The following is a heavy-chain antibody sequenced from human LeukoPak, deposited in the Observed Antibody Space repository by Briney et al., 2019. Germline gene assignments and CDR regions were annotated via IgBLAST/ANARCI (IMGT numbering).Heavy chain of an antibody. J-gene: IGHJ6*03. D-gene: IGHD3-10*01. Sequence: GGSLRLSCAASGFTFGDYAVTWVRQAPGKGLEWVSSITGGTTYTYYADSMKGRFTISRDNSKNTLYLQMSSLRAEDTAVYYCAKGPLSSSNYYMDVWGKGTTVTVSS. CDR3: AKGPLSSSNYYMDV. CDR1: GFTFGDYA. V-gene: IGHV3-23*01. CDR2: ITGGTTYT.